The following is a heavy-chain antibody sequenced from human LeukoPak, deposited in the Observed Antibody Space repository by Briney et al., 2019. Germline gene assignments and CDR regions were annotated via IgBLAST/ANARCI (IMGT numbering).Heavy chain of an antibody. D-gene: IGHD3-10*01. CDR3: ARIGYYGSGSYYNDDY. V-gene: IGHV4-34*01. Sequence: SETLSLTCAVYGGSFSGYYWSWIRQPPGKGLVWIGEINHSGSTNYNPSLKSRVTISVDTSKNQFSLKLSSVTAADTAVYYCARIGYYGSGSYYNDDYWGQGTLVTVSS. J-gene: IGHJ4*02. CDR1: GGSFSGYY. CDR2: INHSGST.